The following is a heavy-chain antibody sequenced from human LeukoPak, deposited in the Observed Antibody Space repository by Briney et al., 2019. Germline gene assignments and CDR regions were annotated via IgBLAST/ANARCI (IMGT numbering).Heavy chain of an antibody. D-gene: IGHD4-11*01. CDR2: ITYPGGT. CDR3: ARELTVTEGLYYYFHYMDV. J-gene: IGHJ6*03. Sequence: SETLSLTCTVSVGAVSSYYLTWIRQPPGKGLEWIGHITYPGGTDYNPSLNSRVTISVDTAKNQFSLRLTSVTAVDTAMYFCARELTVTEGLYYYFHYMDVWGKGTMVTVSS. V-gene: IGHV4-59*02. CDR1: VGAVSSYY.